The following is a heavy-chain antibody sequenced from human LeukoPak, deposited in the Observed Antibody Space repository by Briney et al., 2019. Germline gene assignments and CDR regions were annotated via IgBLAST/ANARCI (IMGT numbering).Heavy chain of an antibody. CDR3: ARGDILTGYYSPKYYYYYGMDV. V-gene: IGHV4-34*01. J-gene: IGHJ6*02. D-gene: IGHD3-9*01. Sequence: PSETLSLTCAVYGGSFSGYYWSWIRQPPGKGLEWIGEINHSGSTNYNPSLKSRVTISVDTSKNQFSLKLSSVTAADTAVYYCARGDILTGYYSPKYYYYYGMDVWGQGTTVTVSS. CDR2: INHSGST. CDR1: GGSFSGYY.